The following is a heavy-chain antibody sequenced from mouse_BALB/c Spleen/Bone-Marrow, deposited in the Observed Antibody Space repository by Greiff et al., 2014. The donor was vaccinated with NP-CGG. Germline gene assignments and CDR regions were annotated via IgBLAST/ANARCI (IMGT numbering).Heavy chain of an antibody. Sequence: DVHLEESGGGFVKPGGSLKLSCAASRFNFSDFYMYWVSQTPEQRLEWVATISSGGSYIYYPASVKGRFTISRDAAKNKLYLQMSRLKTKDTAKDYGVRYRGIHGWAMDYWGQGTSVTVSS. CDR2: ISSGGSYI. CDR1: RFNFSDFY. J-gene: IGHJ4*01. CDR3: VRYRGIHGWAMDY. D-gene: IGHD1-1*02. V-gene: IGHV5-4*02.